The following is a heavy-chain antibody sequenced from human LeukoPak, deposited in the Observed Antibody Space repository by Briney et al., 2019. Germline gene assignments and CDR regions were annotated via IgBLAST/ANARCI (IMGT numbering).Heavy chain of an antibody. CDR1: GVSISGYY. D-gene: IGHD3-3*01. J-gene: IGHJ4*02. CDR2: VYYSGST. V-gene: IGHV4-59*13. CDR3: ARYMRDSGTYDFDY. Sequence: SETLSLTCSVSGVSISGYYWSWIRQPPGKRLEWIGYVYYSGSTNYNPSFKSRVTITVDTSNNQFYLDMYSVTAADTAVYYCARYMRDSGTYDFDYWGQGTRVTVSS.